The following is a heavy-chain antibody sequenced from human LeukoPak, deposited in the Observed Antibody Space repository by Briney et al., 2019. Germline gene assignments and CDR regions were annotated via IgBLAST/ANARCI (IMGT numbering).Heavy chain of an antibody. CDR1: GYTFTGYY. D-gene: IGHD6-19*01. CDR2: INPNSGGT. Sequence: GASVKVSCKASGYTFTGYYMHWVRQAPGQGLEWMGWINPNSGGTNYAQKFQGRVTMTRDTSISTAYMELSRLRSDDTAVYYWARDRPEYSSGWYYYYYYYMDVWGKGTTVTVSS. V-gene: IGHV1-2*02. J-gene: IGHJ6*03. CDR3: ARDRPEYSSGWYYYYYYYMDV.